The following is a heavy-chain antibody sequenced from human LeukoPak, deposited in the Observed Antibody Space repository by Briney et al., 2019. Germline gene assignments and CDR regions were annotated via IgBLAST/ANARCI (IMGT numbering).Heavy chain of an antibody. V-gene: IGHV3-48*03. Sequence: GGSLRLSCAASGFTFSSYEMNWVRQAPGKGLGWVSYISSSGSPIYHADSVKGRFTLSKDNAKNPLYLQMDSLRAEDAAVYYCAREHDSSGYPFDYWGQGTLVTVSS. CDR2: ISSSGSPI. D-gene: IGHD3-22*01. CDR1: GFTFSSYE. J-gene: IGHJ4*02. CDR3: AREHDSSGYPFDY.